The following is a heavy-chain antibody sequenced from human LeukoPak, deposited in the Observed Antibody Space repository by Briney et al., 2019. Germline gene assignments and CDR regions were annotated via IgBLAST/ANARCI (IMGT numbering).Heavy chain of an antibody. V-gene: IGHV4-34*01. CDR2: INHSGST. D-gene: IGHD3-22*01. J-gene: IGHJ5*02. CDR3: ARAYYSGFDP. CDR1: GGSFSGYY. Sequence: SETRSLTCAVYGGSFSGYYWSWIRQPPGKGLEWIGEINHSGSTNYNPSLKSRVTISVDTSKNQFSLKLSSVTAADTAVYYCARAYYSGFDPWGQGTLVTVSS.